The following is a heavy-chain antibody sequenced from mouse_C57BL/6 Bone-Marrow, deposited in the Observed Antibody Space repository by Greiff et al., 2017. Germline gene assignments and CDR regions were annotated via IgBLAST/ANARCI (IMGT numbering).Heavy chain of an antibody. V-gene: IGHV1-53*01. Sequence: QVQLQQPGTELVKPGASVKLSCKASGYTFTSYWMHWVKQRPGQVLEWIGNINPSNGGTNYNEKFKSKATLTVGKSSSTAYMQLSSLTSEDSAVYYGARGPYGYNYFDYWGQGTTLTVSS. CDR3: ARGPYGYNYFDY. J-gene: IGHJ2*01. CDR1: GYTFTSYW. D-gene: IGHD2-2*01. CDR2: INPSNGGT.